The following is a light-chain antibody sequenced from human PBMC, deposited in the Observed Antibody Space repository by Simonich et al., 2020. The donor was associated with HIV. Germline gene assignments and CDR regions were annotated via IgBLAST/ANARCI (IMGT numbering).Light chain of an antibody. V-gene: IGKV3-15*01. Sequence: EIVMTQSPATLSVSPGERATPSCRASQSPNSNLACYQQTPGQTPRLLIYGASTRATGIPARFSGSGSGTEFTLTISSLQSEDFAVYYCQQYNNWPPWTFGQGTKVEIK. CDR2: GAS. CDR1: QSPNSN. CDR3: QQYNNWPPWT. J-gene: IGKJ1*01.